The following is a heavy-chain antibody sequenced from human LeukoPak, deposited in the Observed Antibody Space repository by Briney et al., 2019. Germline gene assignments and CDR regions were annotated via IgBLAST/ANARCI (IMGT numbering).Heavy chain of an antibody. D-gene: IGHD3-22*01. CDR3: ARDQSGDYYDSSGFFDY. Sequence: SETLSLTCTVSGGSISSYYWSWIRQPAGKGLEWIGRIYTSGSTNYNPPLKSRVTMSVDTSKNQFPLKLSSVTAADTAVYYCARDQSGDYYDSSGFFDYWGQGTLVTVSS. J-gene: IGHJ4*02. CDR2: IYTSGST. V-gene: IGHV4-4*07. CDR1: GGSISSYY.